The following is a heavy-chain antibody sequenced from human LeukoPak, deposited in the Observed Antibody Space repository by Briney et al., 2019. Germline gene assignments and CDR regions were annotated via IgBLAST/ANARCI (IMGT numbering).Heavy chain of an antibody. CDR1: GGSISNYY. CDR2: IYTSGST. V-gene: IGHV4-59*01. Sequence: SETLSLTCTVTGGSISNYYWSWIRQPPGKGLEWIGYIYTSGSTNYNPSLKSRVTISVDTSKNQFSLKLSSVTAADTAVYYCATYYYDSSGYHYRYWGQGTLVTVSS. CDR3: ATYYYDSSGYHYRY. J-gene: IGHJ4*02. D-gene: IGHD3-22*01.